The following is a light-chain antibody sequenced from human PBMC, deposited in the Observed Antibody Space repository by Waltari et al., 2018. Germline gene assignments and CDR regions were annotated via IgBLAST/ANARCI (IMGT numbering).Light chain of an antibody. J-gene: IGKJ4*01. CDR1: QSVSSY. CDR3: QQRSHWPT. V-gene: IGKV3-11*01. CDR2: DAS. Sequence: EIVLTQSPATLSLSPGERATLSCRASQSVSSYLAWYQQKPGQAPRLLIYDASNRATGIPDRFRGSGSGTDFTLTISSLEPEDFAVYYCQQRSHWPTFGGGTKVEIK.